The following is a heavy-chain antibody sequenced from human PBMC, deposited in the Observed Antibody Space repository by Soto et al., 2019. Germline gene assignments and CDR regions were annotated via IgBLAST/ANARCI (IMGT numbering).Heavy chain of an antibody. D-gene: IGHD3-22*01. J-gene: IGHJ4*02. V-gene: IGHV3-7*03. CDR3: ANFYDSSGYFDY. Sequence: GSLSLSCAASGFTFSSYWMSWVRQAPGKGLEWVANIKQDGSEKYYVDSVKGRFTISRDNAKNSLYLQMNSLRAEDTAVYYCANFYDSSGYFDYWGQGTLVTVSS. CDR1: GFTFSSYW. CDR2: IKQDGSEK.